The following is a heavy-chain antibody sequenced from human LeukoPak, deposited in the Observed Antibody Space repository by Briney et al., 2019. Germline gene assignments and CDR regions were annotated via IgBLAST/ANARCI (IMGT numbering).Heavy chain of an antibody. CDR1: GFTFSSYS. CDR3: ARAFGEQPLVYFDY. V-gene: IGHV3-21*01. CDR2: ISSSSYI. Sequence: PGGSLRLSCAASGFTFSSYSMNWVRQAPGKGLEWVSSISSSSYIYYADSVKGRFTISRDNAKNSLYLQMNSLRAEDTAVYYCARAFGEQPLVYFDYWGQGTLVTVSS. D-gene: IGHD6-13*01. J-gene: IGHJ4*02.